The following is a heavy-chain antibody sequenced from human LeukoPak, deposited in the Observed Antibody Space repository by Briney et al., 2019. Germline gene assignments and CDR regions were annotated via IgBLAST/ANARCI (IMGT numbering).Heavy chain of an antibody. V-gene: IGHV3-30*18. CDR2: ISFDGSTT. D-gene: IGHD5-12*01. Sequence: GGSLRLSCAASGFTFSQYGLHWVRQAAGKGLEWLAVISFDGSTTYYVDSVKGRFSISRDNSKNTLFLQMNSLRTEDTAVYYCAKGSGRDIVATIDYWGQGTLVSVSS. J-gene: IGHJ4*02. CDR1: GFTFSQYG. CDR3: AKGSGRDIVATIDY.